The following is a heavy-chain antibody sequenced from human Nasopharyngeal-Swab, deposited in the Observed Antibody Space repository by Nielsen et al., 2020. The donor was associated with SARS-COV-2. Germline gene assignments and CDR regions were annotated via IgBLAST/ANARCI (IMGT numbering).Heavy chain of an antibody. J-gene: IGHJ4*02. V-gene: IGHV3-7*01. Sequence: GGSLSLSCAASGFTFSNYCMTWVRQPPGRGLEWVANIEDDGNEKYYLEPVKGRFTISRDNAKNSLYLQMNSLRADDTAVYYCARGWASLDSWGQGTLVTVSS. CDR2: IEDDGNEK. CDR3: ARGWASLDS. CDR1: GFTFSNYC. D-gene: IGHD6-13*01.